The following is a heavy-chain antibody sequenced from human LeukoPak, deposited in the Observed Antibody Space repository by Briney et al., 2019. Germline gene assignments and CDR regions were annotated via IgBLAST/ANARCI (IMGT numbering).Heavy chain of an antibody. D-gene: IGHD3-10*01. CDR3: ARKGNAFDI. CDR1: GFTLSNYW. V-gene: IGHV3-74*01. J-gene: IGHJ3*02. Sequence: GGSLRLSCAASGFTLSNYWMHWVRQAPGKGLVWVSRINTDESSTSYADSVKGRFTISRDNAKNTLYLQMSSLRAEDTAVYYCARKGNAFDIWGQGTMVTVSS. CDR2: INTDESST.